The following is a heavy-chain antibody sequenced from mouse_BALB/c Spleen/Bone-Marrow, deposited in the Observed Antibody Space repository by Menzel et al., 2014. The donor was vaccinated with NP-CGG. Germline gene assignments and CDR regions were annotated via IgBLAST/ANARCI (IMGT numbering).Heavy chain of an antibody. V-gene: IGHV3-6*02. CDR1: GYSITSGYY. CDR2: INYDGNN. Sequence: ESGPGLVKPSQSLSLTCSVTGYSITSGYYWNWIRQFPGNKLEWMGYINYDGNNNYNPSLKNRISITRDTSKNQFFLKLNSVTTEDTATYDCAIPRYGSMDYWGQGTSVTVSS. D-gene: IGHD2-14*01. J-gene: IGHJ4*01. CDR3: AIPRYGSMDY.